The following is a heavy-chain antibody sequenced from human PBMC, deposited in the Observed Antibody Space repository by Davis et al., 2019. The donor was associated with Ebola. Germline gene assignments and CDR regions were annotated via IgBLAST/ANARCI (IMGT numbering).Heavy chain of an antibody. CDR1: GFTFSSYG. CDR2: ISYDGSNK. J-gene: IGHJ6*02. Sequence: GGSLRLSCAASGFTFSSYGMHWVRQAPGKGLEWVAVISYDGSNKYYADSVKGRFTISRDNSKNTLYLQMNSLRAEDTAVYYCARDRGPGTDYYYYGMDVWGQGTTVTVSS. D-gene: IGHD1-1*01. V-gene: IGHV3-30*03. CDR3: ARDRGPGTDYYYYGMDV.